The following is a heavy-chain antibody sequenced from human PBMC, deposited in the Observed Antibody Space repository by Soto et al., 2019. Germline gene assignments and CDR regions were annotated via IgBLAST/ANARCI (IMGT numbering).Heavy chain of an antibody. CDR1: GFTFSSYW. CDR3: ARGTGWGPPGEYYFDY. Sequence: EGSLRLSCAASGFTFSSYWMSWVRQAPGKGLEWVANIKQDGSEKYYVDSVKGRFTISRDNAKNSLYLQMNSLRAEDTAVYYCARGTGWGPPGEYYFDYWGQGTLVTVSS. J-gene: IGHJ4*02. D-gene: IGHD3-10*01. V-gene: IGHV3-7*01. CDR2: IKQDGSEK.